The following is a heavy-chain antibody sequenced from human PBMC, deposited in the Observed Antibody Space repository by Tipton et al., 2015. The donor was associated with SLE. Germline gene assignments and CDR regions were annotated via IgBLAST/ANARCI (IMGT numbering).Heavy chain of an antibody. CDR2: IHYSGRT. CDR3: ARGRITMVRRRRSYYYRDV. D-gene: IGHD3-10*01. Sequence: TLSLTCSVSGCSIPSNLHYWGWIRQPPGKGLEWIGNIHYSGRTNYNPSLESRVAISVDTSNDQFSLKLSSVTAADTAVYYCARGRITMVRRRRSYYYRDVWGKGTTVTVSS. V-gene: IGHV4-39*07. J-gene: IGHJ6*03. CDR1: GCSIPSNLHY.